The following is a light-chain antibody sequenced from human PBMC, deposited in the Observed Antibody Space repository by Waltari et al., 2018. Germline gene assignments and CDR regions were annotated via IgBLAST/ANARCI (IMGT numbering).Light chain of an antibody. CDR2: DVS. Sequence: QSALTQPRSVSGSPGQSVTISCTGTSSDVGGYNYVSWYQQHPGKAPKLMIYDVSKRPSGLPDRFSGSKSGNPASRTISGLQAEDEADYYCCSYAGSYTFVVFVGGTKLTVL. CDR3: CSYAGSYTFVV. CDR1: SSDVGGYNY. V-gene: IGLV2-11*01. J-gene: IGLJ2*01.